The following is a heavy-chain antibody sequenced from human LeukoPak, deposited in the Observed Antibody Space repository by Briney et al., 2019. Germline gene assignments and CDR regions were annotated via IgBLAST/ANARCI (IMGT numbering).Heavy chain of an antibody. CDR3: ARTPRDIVVVVAATLYYYYGMDV. D-gene: IGHD2-15*01. CDR1: GYTFTRYY. Sequence: GASVKVSCKASGYTFTRYYMHWVRQAPGQGREWMGWINPNSGGTNYAQKFQGRVIMTRDTSISTAYMELSRLRSDDTAVYYCARTPRDIVVVVAATLYYYYGMDVWGQGTTVTVSS. CDR2: INPNSGGT. J-gene: IGHJ6*02. V-gene: IGHV1-2*02.